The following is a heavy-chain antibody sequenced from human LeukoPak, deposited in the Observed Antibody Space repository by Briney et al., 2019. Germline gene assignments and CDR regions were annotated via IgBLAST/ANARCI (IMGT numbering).Heavy chain of an antibody. V-gene: IGHV3-30*02. CDR2: IRNDGSNN. CDR1: GFTFSHHG. D-gene: IGHD1-20*01. Sequence: PGGSLRLSCAASGFTFSHHGMHWVRQAPGKGLEWVAFIRNDGSNNYYADSVKGRFTISRDNAKNSLYLQMNSLRAEDTAVYYCARDYKWIFDYWGQGTLVTVSS. CDR3: ARDYKWIFDY. J-gene: IGHJ4*02.